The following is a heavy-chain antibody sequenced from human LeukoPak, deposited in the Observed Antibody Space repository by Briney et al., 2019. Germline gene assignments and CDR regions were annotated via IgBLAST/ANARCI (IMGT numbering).Heavy chain of an antibody. V-gene: IGHV4-59*01. CDR2: IYYSGST. CDR3: ARDPGSTRGFDP. CDR1: GGSISSYY. D-gene: IGHD2-2*01. Sequence: SETLSLTCTVSGGSISSYYWSWVRQPPGKGLEWIRYIYYSGSTNYNPSLKSRVTLSVDTSKNKFSLKLSSVTAADTAVYYCARDPGSTRGFDPWGQGTLVTVSS. J-gene: IGHJ5*02.